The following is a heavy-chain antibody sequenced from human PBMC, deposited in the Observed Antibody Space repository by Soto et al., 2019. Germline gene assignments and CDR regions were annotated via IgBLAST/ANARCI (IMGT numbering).Heavy chain of an antibody. V-gene: IGHV1-8*01. CDR3: ARRTEHASDI. Sequence: QVQLVQSGAEVKKPGASVKVSCKVSGYTFTSYDINWVRQATGQGLEWMGWLNPNSGNTGYAQKFQGRVTMTRDTSTTTAYMELSSLRSEYTAVYYCARRTEHASDIWGQGTRVTVSS. CDR1: GYTFTSYD. D-gene: IGHD1-1*01. CDR2: LNPNSGNT. J-gene: IGHJ3*02.